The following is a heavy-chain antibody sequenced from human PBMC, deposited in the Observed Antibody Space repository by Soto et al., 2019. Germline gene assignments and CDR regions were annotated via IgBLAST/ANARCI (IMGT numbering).Heavy chain of an antibody. CDR2: IIHIFGTT. V-gene: IGHV1-69*13. D-gene: IGHD4-4*01. CDR3: ARGALTTLAYYYGMHX. CDR1: GGTFSSYT. Sequence: ASLKVSCNASGGTFSSYTMSWVRQAPGQGLEWMGGIIHIFGTTTYAHKFQGRVTITADESTSTVYMELSSLRGEDTAVYYCARGALTTLAYYYGMHXWGQGTTVTVS. J-gene: IGHJ6*02.